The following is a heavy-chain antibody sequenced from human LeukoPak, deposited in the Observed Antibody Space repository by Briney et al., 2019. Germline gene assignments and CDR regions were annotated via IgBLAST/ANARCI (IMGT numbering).Heavy chain of an antibody. D-gene: IGHD2-21*01. V-gene: IGHV3-23*01. CDR2: ISGSGGST. Sequence: GGSLRLSCAASGFTFSSYWMHWVRQAPGKGLEWVSAISGSGGSTYYADSVKGRFTISRDNSKNTLYLQMNSLRAEDTAVYYCAKFLPTHIVVANYYFDYWGQGTLVTVSS. J-gene: IGHJ4*02. CDR1: GFTFSSYW. CDR3: AKFLPTHIVVANYYFDY.